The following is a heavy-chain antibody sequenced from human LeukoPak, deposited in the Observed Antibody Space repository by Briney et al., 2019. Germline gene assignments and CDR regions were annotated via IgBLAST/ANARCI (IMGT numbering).Heavy chain of an antibody. CDR3: AASPTTADFDY. J-gene: IGHJ4*02. CDR2: ISSSGSTI. CDR1: GFTFSSYA. V-gene: IGHV3-48*03. Sequence: GGSLRLSCAASGFTFSSYAMSWVRQDPGKGLEWVSYISSSGSTIYYADSVKGRFTISRDNAKNSLYLQMNSLRAEDTAVYYCAASPTTADFDYWGQGTLATVSS. D-gene: IGHD4-17*01.